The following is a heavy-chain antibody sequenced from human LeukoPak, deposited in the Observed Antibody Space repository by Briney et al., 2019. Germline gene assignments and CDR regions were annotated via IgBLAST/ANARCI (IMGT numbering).Heavy chain of an antibody. D-gene: IGHD6-13*01. CDR3: ASYQLAFDY. V-gene: IGHV4-34*01. J-gene: IGHJ4*02. CDR2: INHSGST. CDR1: GGSFSGYY. Sequence: SETLSLTCAVYGGSFSGYYWSWIRQPPGKGLEWIGEINHSGSTNYNPSLRSRVTISVDTSKNQFSLKLSSVTAADTAVYYCASYQLAFDYWGQGTLVTVSS.